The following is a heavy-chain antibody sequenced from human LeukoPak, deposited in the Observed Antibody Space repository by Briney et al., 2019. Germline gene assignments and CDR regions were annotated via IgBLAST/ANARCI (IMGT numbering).Heavy chain of an antibody. CDR1: GFTFSSYA. CDR2: ISGGGGST. J-gene: IGHJ3*02. CDR3: AKEGLATTYAFDI. V-gene: IGHV3-23*01. D-gene: IGHD4-11*01. Sequence: GGSLRLSCAASGFTFSSYAMSWVRQAPGKGLEWVSAISGGGGSTYYADSVKGRFTISRDNSKNTLYLQMNSVRAEDTAVYYCAKEGLATTYAFDIWGQGTMVTVSS.